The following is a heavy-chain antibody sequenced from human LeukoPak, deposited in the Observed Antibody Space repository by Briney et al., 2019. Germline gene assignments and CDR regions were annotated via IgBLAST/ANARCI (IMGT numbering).Heavy chain of an antibody. D-gene: IGHD3-22*01. Sequence: SETLSLTCTVSGGSISSGGYYWSWLRQHPGQGLEWIVYIYYSGSTYYNPSLKSRVTISVDTSKNQFSLKLSSVTAADTAVYYCARGRYYDSSGYQYYFDYWGQGTLVTVSS. CDR1: GGSISSGGYY. CDR3: ARGRYYDSSGYQYYFDY. V-gene: IGHV4-31*03. CDR2: IYYSGST. J-gene: IGHJ4*02.